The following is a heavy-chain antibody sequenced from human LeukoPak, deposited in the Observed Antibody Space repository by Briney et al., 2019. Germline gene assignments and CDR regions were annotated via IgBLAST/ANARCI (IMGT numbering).Heavy chain of an antibody. V-gene: IGHV3-23*01. CDR1: GFIFSNFP. CDR3: AKDRGY. CDR2: ISGSDGRT. Sequence: GGSLRLSCVASGFIFSNFPMTWVRQAPGKGLEWVSAISGSDGRTYYADSVKGRFTISRDNSKNTLYLQMNSLRAEDTAVYYCAKDRGYWGQGTLDTVSS. J-gene: IGHJ4*02.